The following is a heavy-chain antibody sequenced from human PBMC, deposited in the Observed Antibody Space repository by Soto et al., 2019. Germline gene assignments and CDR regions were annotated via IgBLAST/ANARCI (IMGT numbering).Heavy chain of an antibody. CDR3: VTGDLDYSGYDPKDFDY. V-gene: IGHV1-24*01. CDR2: FDPEDGET. CDR1: GYTLTELS. D-gene: IGHD5-12*01. Sequence: KVARKVSGYTLTELSIHWLRKNNGKGLEWMGGFDPEDGETIYAQKFQGRVTMTEDTSTDTAYMELSSLRSEDTAVYYCVTGDLDYSGYDPKDFDYWGQGTLVTVSS. J-gene: IGHJ4*02.